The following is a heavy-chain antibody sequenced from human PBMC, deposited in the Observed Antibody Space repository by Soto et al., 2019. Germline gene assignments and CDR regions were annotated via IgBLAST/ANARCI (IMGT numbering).Heavy chain of an antibody. V-gene: IGHV1-69*01. CDR3: ARASPVICGGDPCYRLDSSFDS. D-gene: IGHD2-21*02. CDR1: GATFSTTG. J-gene: IGHJ5*01. Sequence: QVQLVQSGAEVRKPGSSLRVSCKSSGATFSTTGISWVRQAPGQGLEWMGGIIPLFGTPKYARKFQGRVSITADASTNTVYMELNSLRPDDEAVYYCARASPVICGGDPCYRLDSSFDSWGQGSLVIVSS. CDR2: IIPLFGTP.